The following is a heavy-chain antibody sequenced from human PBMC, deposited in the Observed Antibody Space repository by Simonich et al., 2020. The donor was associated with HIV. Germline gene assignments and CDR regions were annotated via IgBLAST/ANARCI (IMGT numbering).Heavy chain of an antibody. CDR1: GYTFIVSY. J-gene: IGHJ3*02. CDR3: AREGNQLEDAFNI. Sequence: QVQLVQSGAEVKKPGASVKVSCKASGYTFIVSYIHWVRQAPGQGLEGMGWINPDSGATEIAKKFQGRVTLNRDTSITTAYMEVSRLTSDDTAVYYCAREGNQLEDAFNIWGQGTMVTVSS. V-gene: IGHV1-2*02. CDR2: INPDSGAT. D-gene: IGHD6-13*01.